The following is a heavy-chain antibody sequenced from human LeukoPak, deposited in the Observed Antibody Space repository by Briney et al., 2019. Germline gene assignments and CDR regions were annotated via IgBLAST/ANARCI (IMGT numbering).Heavy chain of an antibody. CDR2: ISYSGST. J-gene: IGHJ3*02. CDR1: GGSISSYY. D-gene: IGHD3-10*01. CDR3: ARRGVPACDI. Sequence: SETLSLTCSVSGGSISSYYWSWIRQPPGKGLEWIADISYSGSTDYNPSLKGRVTIAADTSKSQFSLRLSSVTASDTAVDYCARRGVPACDIWGQGTMVTVSS. V-gene: IGHV4-59*08.